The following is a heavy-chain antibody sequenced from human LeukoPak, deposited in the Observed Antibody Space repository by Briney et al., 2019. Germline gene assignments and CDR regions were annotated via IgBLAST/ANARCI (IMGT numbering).Heavy chain of an antibody. CDR2: ISGSGGST. CDR1: GFTFSSYA. Sequence: GGSLRLSCAASGFTFSSYAMSWVRQAPGKGLEWVSAISGSGGSTYYADSVKGRFTISRDNSKNTLYLQMNSLRAEDTTVYYCAKDSVPYNGMYDAFDIWGQGTMVTVSS. V-gene: IGHV3-23*01. D-gene: IGHD1-26*01. CDR3: AKDSVPYNGMYDAFDI. J-gene: IGHJ3*02.